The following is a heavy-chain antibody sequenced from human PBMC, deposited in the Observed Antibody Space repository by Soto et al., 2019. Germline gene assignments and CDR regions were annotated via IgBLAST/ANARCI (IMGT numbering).Heavy chain of an antibody. J-gene: IGHJ4*02. Sequence: DVQLVESGGDLVQPGGSLRLSCAGSGFRFSAYWIHWVRQVPGKGLFWVSRIDNDGSTTYAEAVKGRFTISRDNAKNTVYLQMNSLSAEDTAVYYCARDSARTFDSWGQGTLVSVSS. CDR3: ARDSARTFDS. V-gene: IGHV3-74*01. CDR2: IDNDGST. D-gene: IGHD3-10*01. CDR1: GFRFSAYW.